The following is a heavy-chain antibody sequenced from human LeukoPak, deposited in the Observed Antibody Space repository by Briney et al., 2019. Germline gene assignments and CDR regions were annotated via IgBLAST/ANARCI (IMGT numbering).Heavy chain of an antibody. CDR1: GVTFSSHAM. Sequence: PGGSLRLSCAASGVTFSSHAMTWVRQAPGKGLEWIGEVHLDGRTNYNPSLKSRLVMSADLPENHISLKLTSVTAADTAVYYCAREGGFYRPLDYSGQGTLVTVSS. V-gene: IGHV4-4*02. CDR2: VHLDGRT. J-gene: IGHJ4*02. CDR3: AREGGFYRPLDY. D-gene: IGHD6-25*01.